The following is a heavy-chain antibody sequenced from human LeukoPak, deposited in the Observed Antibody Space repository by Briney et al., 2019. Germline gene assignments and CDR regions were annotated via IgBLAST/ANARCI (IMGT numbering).Heavy chain of an antibody. CDR3: ARLLGGYSYGTNFDY. Sequence: SVTVSCKASGYTFTSYDISWVRQAPGQGLEWMGGIIPIFGTANYAQKFQGRVTITADESTSTAYMELSSLRSEDTAVYYCARLLGGYSYGTNFDYWGQGTLVTVSS. CDR2: IIPIFGTA. J-gene: IGHJ4*02. D-gene: IGHD5-18*01. CDR1: GYTFTSYD. V-gene: IGHV1-69*13.